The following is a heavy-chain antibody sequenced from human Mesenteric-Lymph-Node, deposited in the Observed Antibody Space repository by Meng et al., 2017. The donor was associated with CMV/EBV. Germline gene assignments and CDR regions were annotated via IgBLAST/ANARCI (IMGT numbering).Heavy chain of an antibody. CDR3: ARGTRWGGMDV. D-gene: IGHD5-24*01. Sequence: SETLSLTCAVSGGSISSSNWWSWVRQPPGKGLEWIGEMWPSGNTNYIPSLKSRVTISVDKSKNQFSLKLSSVTAADTAVYYCARGTRWGGMDVWGQGTTVTVSS. J-gene: IGHJ6*02. V-gene: IGHV4-4*02. CDR1: GGSISSSNW. CDR2: MWPSGNT.